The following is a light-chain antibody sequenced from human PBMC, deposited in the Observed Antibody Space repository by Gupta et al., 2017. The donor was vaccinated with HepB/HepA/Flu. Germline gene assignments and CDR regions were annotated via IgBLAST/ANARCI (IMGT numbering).Light chain of an antibody. J-gene: IGKJ1*01. V-gene: IGKV1-8*01. CDR1: QDVSSL. CDR2: ATS. Sequence: AIRMTQSPSPFSASTGDRVTITCRASQDVSSLLAWYQQKPGKAPKLLIFATSGLQSGVPSRFSGSGSGTDFTLTISSLQSDDFATYYCQHYAVYPRTFGQGTKVE. CDR3: QHYAVYPRT.